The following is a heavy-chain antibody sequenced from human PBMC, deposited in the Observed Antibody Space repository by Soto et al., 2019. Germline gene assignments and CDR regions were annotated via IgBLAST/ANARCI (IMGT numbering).Heavy chain of an antibody. J-gene: IGHJ4*02. CDR3: AKEKDYDYVWGSSRYTSDY. Sequence: PLGVLRLSCAASGFTFSGYAMSWVRQAPGKGLEWVSGLSGSGGTLYADSVKGRFTISRDNSKNTLYLQMNSLRAEDAAIYYCAKEKDYDYVWGSSRYTSDYWGQGTLVTVSS. D-gene: IGHD3-16*02. CDR1: GFTFSGYA. V-gene: IGHV3-23*01. CDR2: LSGSGGT.